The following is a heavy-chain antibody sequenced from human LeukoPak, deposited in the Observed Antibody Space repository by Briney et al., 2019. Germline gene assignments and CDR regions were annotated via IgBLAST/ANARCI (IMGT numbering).Heavy chain of an antibody. Sequence: PGGSLRLSCAASGFTFSSYGMSWVRQAPGRGLEWVSAISASGDNTHYADSVKGRFTISRDNSRNTVYLQMNSLRAEDTAVYYCAKALYCGGDCYRTTRGYFQHWGQGTLVTVSS. V-gene: IGHV3-23*01. CDR1: GFTFSSYG. CDR3: AKALYCGGDCYRTTRGYFQH. J-gene: IGHJ1*01. D-gene: IGHD2-21*02. CDR2: ISASGDNT.